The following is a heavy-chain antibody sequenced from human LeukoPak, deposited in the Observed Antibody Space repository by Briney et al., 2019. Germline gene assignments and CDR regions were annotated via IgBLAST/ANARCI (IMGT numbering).Heavy chain of an antibody. CDR3: AGDREWLLDY. D-gene: IGHD5-12*01. CDR1: GGSISSYY. V-gene: IGHV4-59*12. CDR2: ISYSGST. J-gene: IGHJ4*02. Sequence: TSETLSLTCTVSGGSISSYYWSWIRQSPGKGLEWIGYISYSGSTSYNPSLKSRVTMSVDTSKNQFSLKLTSVTAADTAVYYCAGDREWLLDYWGQGTLVTVSS.